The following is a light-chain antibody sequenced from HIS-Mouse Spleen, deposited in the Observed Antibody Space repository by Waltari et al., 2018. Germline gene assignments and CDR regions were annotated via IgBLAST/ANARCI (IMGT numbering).Light chain of an antibody. V-gene: IGLV3-10*01. J-gene: IGLJ2*01. CDR3: YSTDSSGNHRV. Sequence: SYELTQPPSVSVSPGQTARITCSGDALPKKYAYWYQQKSGQAPVLVIYEDSKRPSGMPGRLSGSSSGTMATLTISGAQVVDEADYYCYSTDSSGNHRVFGGGTKLTVL. CDR1: ALPKKY. CDR2: EDS.